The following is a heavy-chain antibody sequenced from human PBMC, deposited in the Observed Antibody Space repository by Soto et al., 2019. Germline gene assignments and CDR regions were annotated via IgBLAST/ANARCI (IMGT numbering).Heavy chain of an antibody. CDR3: AYCGGDCIGSPTNTGEFDY. CDR2: ISERGGST. V-gene: IGHV3-23*01. J-gene: IGHJ4*02. Sequence: EVQLLESGGDLVQPGGALRPSCAASGFTFTIYPMSWVRQAPGKGLEWVSTISERGGSTYYAEPVKGRFTISRDNSKSVVYLQMNSLRAEDTAIYYCAYCGGDCIGSPTNTGEFDYWGQGALVTVSS. CDR1: GFTFTIYP. D-gene: IGHD2-21*02.